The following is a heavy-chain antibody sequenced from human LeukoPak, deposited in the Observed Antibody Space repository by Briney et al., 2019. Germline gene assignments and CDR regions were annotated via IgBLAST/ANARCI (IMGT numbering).Heavy chain of an antibody. CDR3: ARDPNTLDY. CDR1: GYTFTSNY. D-gene: IGHD2-15*01. J-gene: IGHJ4*02. Sequence: ASVKVSCKASGYTFTSNYIHWVRQAPGQGLEWMGMIYPRDGSTSYAQKFQGRVTVTRDTSTSTAYMELRSLRSDDTAVYYCARDPNTLDYWGQGTLVTVSS. V-gene: IGHV1-46*01. CDR2: IYPRDGST.